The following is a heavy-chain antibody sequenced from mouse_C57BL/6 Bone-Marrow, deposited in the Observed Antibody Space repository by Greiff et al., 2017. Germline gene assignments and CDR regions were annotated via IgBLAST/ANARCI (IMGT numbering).Heavy chain of an antibody. CDR2: IDPENGDT. CDR3: TLPYYFDY. V-gene: IGHV14-4*01. Sequence: VQLQQSGAELVRPGASVKLSCTASGFNIKDDYMHWVKQRPEQGLEWIGWIDPENGDTEYASKFQGKATITADTSSNTAYRQLSSLTSEDTAVYYCTLPYYFDYWGQGTTLTVSS. D-gene: IGHD5-5*01. CDR1: GFNIKDDY. J-gene: IGHJ2*01.